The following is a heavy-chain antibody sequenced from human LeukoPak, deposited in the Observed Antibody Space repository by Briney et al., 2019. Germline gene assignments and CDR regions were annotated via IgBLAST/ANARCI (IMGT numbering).Heavy chain of an antibody. D-gene: IGHD3-10*01. Sequence: GGSLRLSCAASGFTFSDYYMSWIRQAPGKGLEWVSYISSSGSTIYYADSVKGRFTISRDNAKNSLYLQMNSLRGEDTAVYYCARASRYGLNWFDPWGQGTLVTVSS. CDR1: GFTFSDYY. CDR3: ARASRYGLNWFDP. CDR2: ISSSGSTI. J-gene: IGHJ5*02. V-gene: IGHV3-11*04.